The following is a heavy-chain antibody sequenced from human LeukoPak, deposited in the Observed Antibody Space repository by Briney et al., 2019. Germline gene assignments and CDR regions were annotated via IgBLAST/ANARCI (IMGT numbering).Heavy chain of an antibody. CDR1: GDSISSGNW. CDR2: IYHSGSP. CDR3: ARVNINNWHSCDY. Sequence: KASETLSLTCAVSGDSISSGNWWGWVRQPPGKGLEWIGEIYHSGSPNYNPSLKSRVTISVDKSRNHFSLNLSSVTAADTAVYYCARVNINNWHSCDYWGQGTLVTVSS. J-gene: IGHJ4*02. V-gene: IGHV4-4*02. D-gene: IGHD1-1*01.